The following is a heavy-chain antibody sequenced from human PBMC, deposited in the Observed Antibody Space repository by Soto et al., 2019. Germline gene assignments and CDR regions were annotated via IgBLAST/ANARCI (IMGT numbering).Heavy chain of an antibody. CDR3: ARDPAQWELFVRYYFDY. Sequence: QVQLVESGGGVVQPGRSLRLSCAASGFTFSSYAMHWVRQAPGKGLEWVAVISYDGSNKYYADSVKGRFTISRDNSKNTLYLQMNSLRAEDTAVYYCARDPAQWELFVRYYFDYWGQGTLVTVSS. CDR1: GFTFSSYA. V-gene: IGHV3-30-3*01. CDR2: ISYDGSNK. J-gene: IGHJ4*02. D-gene: IGHD1-26*01.